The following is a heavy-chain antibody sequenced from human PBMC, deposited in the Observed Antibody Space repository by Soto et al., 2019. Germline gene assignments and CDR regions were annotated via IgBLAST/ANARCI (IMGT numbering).Heavy chain of an antibody. V-gene: IGHV3-23*01. Sequence: GGSLRLSCAASGFTFSSYAMSWVRQAPGKGLEWVSAISGSGGSTYYADSVKGRFTISRDNSKNTLYLQMNSLRAEDTAVYYCAKDRGKYYDFWSGYESVPFDYWGQGTLVTVS. J-gene: IGHJ4*02. CDR2: ISGSGGST. CDR3: AKDRGKYYDFWSGYESVPFDY. D-gene: IGHD3-3*01. CDR1: GFTFSSYA.